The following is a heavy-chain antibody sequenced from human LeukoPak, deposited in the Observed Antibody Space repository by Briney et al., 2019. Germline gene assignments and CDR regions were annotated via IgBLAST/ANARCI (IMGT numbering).Heavy chain of an antibody. D-gene: IGHD2-21*02. CDR2: IWYDGRDE. CDR3: AREMGDFVPSAFEV. V-gene: IGHV3-33*01. Sequence: GRSLRLSCAASGLTFTSYGMQWVRQAPGKGLEWVSLIWYDGRDEHYADSVKGRFTISRDNSKNTVYLQMNSLRAEDTAVYYCAREMGDFVPSAFEVWGQGTTVTVA. CDR1: GLTFTSYG. J-gene: IGHJ3*01.